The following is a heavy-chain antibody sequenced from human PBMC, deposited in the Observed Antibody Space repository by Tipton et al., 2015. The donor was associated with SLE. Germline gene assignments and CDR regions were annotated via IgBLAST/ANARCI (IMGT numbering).Heavy chain of an antibody. D-gene: IGHD7-27*01. J-gene: IGHJ3*02. V-gene: IGHV6-1*01. CDR1: GDSVSSNSAA. Sequence: LVKPTQTLSLTCAISGDSVSSNSAAWNWIRQSPSRGLEWLGGTYYRSKWYNDYAVSVKSRITINPDTSKNQFSLQVNSVTPEDTAFYYCARLGPTGDLGDAFDIWGQGTMVTVSS. CDR3: ARLGPTGDLGDAFDI. CDR2: TYYRSKWYN.